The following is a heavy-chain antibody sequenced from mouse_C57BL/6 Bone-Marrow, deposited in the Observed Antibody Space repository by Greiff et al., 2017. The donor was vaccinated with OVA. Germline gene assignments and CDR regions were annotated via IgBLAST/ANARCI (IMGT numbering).Heavy chain of an antibody. V-gene: IGHV1-76*01. D-gene: IGHD1-1*01. J-gene: IGHJ4*01. CDR1: GYTFTDYY. Sequence: VKLMESGAELVRPGASVKLSCKASGYTFTDYYINWVKQRPGQGLEWIARIYPGSGNTYYNEKFKGKATLTAEKSSSTAYMQLSSLTSEDSADYFCASNDGSSPYYAMDYWGQGTSVTVSS. CDR3: ASNDGSSPYYAMDY. CDR2: IYPGSGNT.